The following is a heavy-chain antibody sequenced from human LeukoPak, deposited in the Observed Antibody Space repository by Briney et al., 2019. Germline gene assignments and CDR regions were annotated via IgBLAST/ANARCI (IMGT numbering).Heavy chain of an antibody. CDR2: ISSSSSYI. Sequence: GGSLRLSCAASGFTFSSYAMSWVRQAPGKGLEWVSSISSSSSYIYYADSVKGRFTISRDNAKNSLYLQMNSLRAEDTAVYYCAREDYGTLDYWGQGTLVTVSS. J-gene: IGHJ4*02. CDR3: AREDYGTLDY. D-gene: IGHD4-17*01. V-gene: IGHV3-21*01. CDR1: GFTFSSYA.